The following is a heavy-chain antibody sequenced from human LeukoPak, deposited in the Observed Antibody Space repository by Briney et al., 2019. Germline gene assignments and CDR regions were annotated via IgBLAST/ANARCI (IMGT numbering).Heavy chain of an antibody. Sequence: GGSLRLSCAASGFTFSSYSMNWVRQAPGKGLEWVAVIWYDGSKKYYADSVKGRFTISRDNSKSTLYLQMNSLRAEDTAVYYCAKDVYDSNGYSHFQHWGQGTLVTVSS. V-gene: IGHV3-33*06. CDR3: AKDVYDSNGYSHFQH. J-gene: IGHJ1*01. CDR1: GFTFSSYS. CDR2: IWYDGSKK. D-gene: IGHD3-22*01.